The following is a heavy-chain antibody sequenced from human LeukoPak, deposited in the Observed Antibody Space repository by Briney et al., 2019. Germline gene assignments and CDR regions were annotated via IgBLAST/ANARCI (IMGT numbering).Heavy chain of an antibody. V-gene: IGHV3-23*01. CDR3: AKGTSSGWYESAFDT. CDR2: VSGSGYST. D-gene: IGHD6-19*01. J-gene: IGHJ3*02. Sequence: PGGSLRLSCAASGFSLTSYAMSWVRQAPGKGLEWVSSVSGSGYSTNYADSVKGRFTISRDISKNTLYLQMNTLRGEDTAVYYCAKGTSSGWYESAFDTWGQGTMVTVSS. CDR1: GFSLTSYA.